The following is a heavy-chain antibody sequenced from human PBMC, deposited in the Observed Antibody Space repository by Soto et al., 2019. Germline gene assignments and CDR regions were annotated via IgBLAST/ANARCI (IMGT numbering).Heavy chain of an antibody. CDR2: ISRSSGTI. Sequence: QVQLVESGGGLVKPGGSLRLSCAASGFTFSDYYMSWIRQAPGKGLEWVSDISRSSGTIYYADSVKGRFTISRDNAKKSLLLKINSLRAEDTDVDYCERVQWLFQYFYYYEYMDVWGKGTTVTVSS. CDR1: GFTFSDYY. D-gene: IGHD3-22*01. V-gene: IGHV3-11*01. CDR3: ERVQWLFQYFYYYEYMDV. J-gene: IGHJ6*03.